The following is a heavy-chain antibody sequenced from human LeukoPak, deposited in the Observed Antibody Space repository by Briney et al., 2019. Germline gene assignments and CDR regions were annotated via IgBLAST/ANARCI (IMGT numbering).Heavy chain of an antibody. J-gene: IGHJ4*02. CDR1: GFTFSTYW. V-gene: IGHV3-7*01. CDR3: ARDGYSGSYYDY. D-gene: IGHD1-26*01. Sequence: GGSLRLSCVASGFTFSTYWMTWVRQAPGKGLEWVANIKQDGNEKYYVDSVKGRFTISRDNAKNSLHLQMNSLRAEDTAVYYCARDGYSGSYYDYWGQGTLVTVSS. CDR2: IKQDGNEK.